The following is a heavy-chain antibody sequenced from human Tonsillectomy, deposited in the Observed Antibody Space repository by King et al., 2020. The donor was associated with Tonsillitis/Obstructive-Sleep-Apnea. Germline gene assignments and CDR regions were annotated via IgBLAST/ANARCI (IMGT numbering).Heavy chain of an antibody. V-gene: IGHV5-10-1*01. J-gene: IGHJ3*02. CDR1: GYCFTSYW. Sequence: VQLVESGAEVKKPVESLSISCKGSGYCFTSYWISWVRQMPGKCLEWMGRIDPSDSFTNYSPSFQGHVTISADKSISTAYLQWRSLKASDTAMYYCARHDVRAGAFDIWGQGTMVTVSS. D-gene: IGHD6-6*01. CDR2: IDPSDSFT. CDR3: ARHDVRAGAFDI.